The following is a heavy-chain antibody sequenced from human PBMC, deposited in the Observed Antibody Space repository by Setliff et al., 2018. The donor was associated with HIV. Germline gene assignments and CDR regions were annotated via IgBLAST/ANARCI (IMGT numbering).Heavy chain of an antibody. V-gene: IGHV3-30*02. D-gene: IGHD3-16*01. CDR2: IQYDGSNK. CDR3: AKDGDYSNNLYDAFDI. CDR1: GFTFSSFG. Sequence: GGSLRLSCAASGFTFSSFGMHWVRQAPGKGLEWVSFIQYDGSNKYYAESVKGRFTISRDNSKSTLYLQMNSLRPEDRAVYYCAKDGDYSNNLYDAFDIWGQGTMVTVSS. J-gene: IGHJ3*02.